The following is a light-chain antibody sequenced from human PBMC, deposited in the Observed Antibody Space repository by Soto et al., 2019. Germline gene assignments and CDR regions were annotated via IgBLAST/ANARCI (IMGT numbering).Light chain of an antibody. CDR1: SILIGSFTF. Sequence: QCALTQPASVSGSPGQSITISCTGTSILIGSFTFVSWYQQHPGKVPKLMIFDVNRRPSGVSDRFSGSKSGNTASLTISGLQAEDEGDYYCSSYTSSSTHVFGSGTKLTVL. CDR2: DVN. J-gene: IGLJ1*01. V-gene: IGLV2-14*03. CDR3: SSYTSSSTHV.